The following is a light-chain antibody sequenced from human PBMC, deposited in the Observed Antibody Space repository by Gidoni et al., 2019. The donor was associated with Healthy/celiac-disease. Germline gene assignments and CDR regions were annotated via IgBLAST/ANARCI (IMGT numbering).Light chain of an antibody. J-gene: IGKJ4*01. Sequence: EIVLTQSPGTLSLSPGERATLSCRASQSVSSSYLAWYQQKPGQAPRLLIDGESSRATGIPDRFSGSGSGTDFTLTISRLEPEDFAVYYCQQYGSSPITFGGGTKVEIK. CDR2: GES. CDR1: QSVSSSY. V-gene: IGKV3-20*01. CDR3: QQYGSSPIT.